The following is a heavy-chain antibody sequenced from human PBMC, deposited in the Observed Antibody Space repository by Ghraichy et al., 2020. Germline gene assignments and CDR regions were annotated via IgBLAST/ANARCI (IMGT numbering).Heavy chain of an antibody. CDR3: ARAKLLPAAGAYYFDY. D-gene: IGHD6-13*01. V-gene: IGHV3-11*05. Sequence: SCAASGFTFSDYYMSWIRQAPGKGLEWVSYISSSSSYTNYADSVKGRFTISRDNAKNSLYLQMNSLRAEDTAVYYCARAKLLPAAGAYYFDYWGQGTLVTVSS. CDR2: ISSSSSYT. CDR1: GFTFSDYY. J-gene: IGHJ4*02.